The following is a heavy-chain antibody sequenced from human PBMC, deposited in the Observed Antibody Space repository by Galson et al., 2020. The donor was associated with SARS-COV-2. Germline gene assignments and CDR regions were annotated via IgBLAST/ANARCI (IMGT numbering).Heavy chain of an antibody. Sequence: GGSLRLSCAASGFTFSGYWMGWVRQAPGKGLEWVASIKQDGSEKYYVDSVKGRFTISRDNAKNSLFLQMNSLRAEDTAVYYCARGPSGSSVYWCLDYWGQGTLVTVSS. V-gene: IGHV3-7*05. CDR2: IKQDGSEK. CDR3: ARGPSGSSVYWCLDY. J-gene: IGHJ4*02. CDR1: GFTFSGYW. D-gene: IGHD2-15*01.